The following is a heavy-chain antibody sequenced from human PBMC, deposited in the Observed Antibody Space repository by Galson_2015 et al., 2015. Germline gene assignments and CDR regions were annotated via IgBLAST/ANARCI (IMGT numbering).Heavy chain of an antibody. J-gene: IGHJ6*02. CDR1: GFTFDDYA. Sequence: SLRLSCAASGFTFDDYAMHWVRQAPGKGLEWVSLISGDGGSTYYADSVKGRFTISRDNSKNSLYLQMNSLRTEDTALYYCAKDIFPHYYGSGSYYRGSYYYYYYGMDVWGQGTTVTVSS. CDR3: AKDIFPHYYGSGSYYRGSYYYYYYGMDV. CDR2: ISGDGGST. V-gene: IGHV3-43*02. D-gene: IGHD3-10*01.